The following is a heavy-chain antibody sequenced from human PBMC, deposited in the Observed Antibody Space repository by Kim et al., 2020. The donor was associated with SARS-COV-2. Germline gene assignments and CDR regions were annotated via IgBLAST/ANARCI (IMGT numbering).Heavy chain of an antibody. CDR2: A. Sequence: ANYAQKSQGRVTITADESTSTAYMELSSLRSEDTAVYYCARENPESYFDYWGQGTLVTVSS. V-gene: IGHV1-69*01. J-gene: IGHJ4*02. CDR3: ARENPESYFDY.